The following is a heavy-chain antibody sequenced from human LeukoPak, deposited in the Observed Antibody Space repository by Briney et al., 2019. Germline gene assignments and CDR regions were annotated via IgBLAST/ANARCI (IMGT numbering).Heavy chain of an antibody. D-gene: IGHD2-2*02. CDR2: ISAYNGNT. V-gene: IGHV1-18*01. CDR1: GYTFTSYG. Sequence: GASVKVSCKASGYTFTSYGISWVRQAPGQGLEWMGWISAYNGNTNYAQKLQGRVTMTTDTSTSTAYMELRSLRSDDTAVYYCARSFVVVPAAILSYLADYYYYGMDVWGQGTTVTVSS. CDR3: ARSFVVVPAAILSYLADYYYYGMDV. J-gene: IGHJ6*02.